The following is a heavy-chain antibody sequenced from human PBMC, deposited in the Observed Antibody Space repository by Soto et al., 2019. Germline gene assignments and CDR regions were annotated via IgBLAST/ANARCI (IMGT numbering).Heavy chain of an antibody. CDR1: GYTFTSYG. V-gene: IGHV1-18*04. J-gene: IGHJ5*02. Sequence: QVQLVQSGAEVKKPGASVKVSCKASGYTFTSYGISWVRKAPGQGLEGMGWISAYNGNTNYAQKLQGRVTMTTDTSTSTAYMERRSLRSDDTAVYYCASGVPNVDTAMAGMGWFDPWGQGTLVTVSS. CDR3: ASGVPNVDTAMAGMGWFDP. CDR2: ISAYNGNT. D-gene: IGHD5-18*01.